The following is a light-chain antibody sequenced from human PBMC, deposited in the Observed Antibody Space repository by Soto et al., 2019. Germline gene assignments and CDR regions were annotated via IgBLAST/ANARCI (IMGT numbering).Light chain of an antibody. Sequence: SHMTQSPSTLSASVGDPITITCRTRQSISTWLAWYQQKPGKAPKLLIYDASSLQSGVPSRFSGSGSGTDFTLTISSLQPEDFATYYCQQANSFPLTFGGGTKVDIK. CDR3: QQANSFPLT. V-gene: IGKV1-5*01. J-gene: IGKJ4*01. CDR1: QSISTW. CDR2: DAS.